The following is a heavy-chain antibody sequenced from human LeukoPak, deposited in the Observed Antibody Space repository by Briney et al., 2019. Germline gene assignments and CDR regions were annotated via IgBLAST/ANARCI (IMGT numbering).Heavy chain of an antibody. J-gene: IGHJ4*02. D-gene: IGHD2-2*01. CDR3: ARAPDHLDCSSTSCYPPGFDY. CDR2: ISAYNGNT. CDR1: GYTFTSYG. V-gene: IGHV1-18*01. Sequence: ASVKVSCKASGYTFTSYGISWVRQAPGQGLEWMGWISAYNGNTNYAQKLQGRVTMTTDTSTSTAYMELRSLRSDDTAVYYCARAPDHLDCSSTSCYPPGFDYWGQGTLVTVSS.